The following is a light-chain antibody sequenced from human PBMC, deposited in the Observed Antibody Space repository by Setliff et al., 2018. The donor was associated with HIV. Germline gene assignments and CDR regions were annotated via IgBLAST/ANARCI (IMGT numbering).Light chain of an antibody. Sequence: QSVLTQPRSVSGSPGQSVTISCTGTSSDVGGYNYVSWYQQHPGKAPKLMIYDVSERPSGVPDRFSGSKSASTASLTISGLQAEDEADYYCCSYAGSYTFYVFGTGTKVTVL. J-gene: IGLJ1*01. CDR3: CSYAGSYTFYV. CDR1: SSDVGGYNY. V-gene: IGLV2-11*01. CDR2: DVS.